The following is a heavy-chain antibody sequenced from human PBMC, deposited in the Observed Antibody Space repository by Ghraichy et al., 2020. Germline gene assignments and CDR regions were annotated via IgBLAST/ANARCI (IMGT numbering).Heavy chain of an antibody. CDR2: ISGDTRYI. CDR1: GFTFSTYS. V-gene: IGHV3-21*01. Sequence: GGSLRLSCAASGFTFSTYSMNWFRQAPGKGLEWVSSISGDTRYIYYADSVKGRFTISRDNAKNSLYLQMTSLSAEDTAVYYCARHYGVFQSVGRVGGYWGQGTLVTVSS. J-gene: IGHJ4*02. CDR3: ARHYGVFQSVGRVGGY. D-gene: IGHD4-17*01.